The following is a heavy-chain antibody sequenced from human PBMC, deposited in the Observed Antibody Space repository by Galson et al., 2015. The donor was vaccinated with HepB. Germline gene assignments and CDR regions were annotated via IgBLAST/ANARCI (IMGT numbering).Heavy chain of an antibody. CDR3: AGGEQLPAADYYYGMDV. J-gene: IGHJ6*02. CDR2: INAGNGNT. V-gene: IGHV1-3*01. CDR1: GYTFTRYA. D-gene: IGHD6-6*01. Sequence: SVKVSCKASGYTFTRYAMVWVRQAPGQRLEWMGWINAGNGNTKYSQKFQGRVTITRDTSASTAYMELSSLRSEDTAVYYCAGGEQLPAADYYYGMDVWGQGTTVTVSS.